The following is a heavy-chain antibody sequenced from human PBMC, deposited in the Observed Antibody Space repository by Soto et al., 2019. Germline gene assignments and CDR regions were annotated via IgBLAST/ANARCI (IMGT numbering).Heavy chain of an antibody. CDR3: ARDIGYCSSTSCYGTFDY. V-gene: IGHV3-11*01. J-gene: IGHJ4*02. CDR2: ISSSGSTI. Sequence: QVQLVESGGGLVKPGGSLRLSCAASGFTFSDYYMRWIRQAPGKGLEWVSYISSSGSTIYYADSVKGRFTISRDNAKNSLYLQMNSLRAEDTAVYYCARDIGYCSSTSCYGTFDYWGQGTLVTVSS. D-gene: IGHD2-2*01. CDR1: GFTFSDYY.